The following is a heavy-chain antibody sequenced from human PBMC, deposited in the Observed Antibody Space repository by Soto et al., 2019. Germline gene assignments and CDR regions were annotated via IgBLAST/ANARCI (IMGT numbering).Heavy chain of an antibody. CDR2: ISYDGSNT. CDR3: AKEGGLSGSYYISSSYYFDY. D-gene: IGHD1-26*01. Sequence: QVQLVESGGGVVQPGRSLRLSCVASGFTFSSYGMHWVRQAPGKGLEWVAIISYDGSNTYYADSVKGRFTISRDNSMTTLYLQMNSLIAEDTSVYYCAKEGGLSGSYYISSSYYFDYWGQGTLVTVSS. CDR1: GFTFSSYG. V-gene: IGHV3-30*18. J-gene: IGHJ4*02.